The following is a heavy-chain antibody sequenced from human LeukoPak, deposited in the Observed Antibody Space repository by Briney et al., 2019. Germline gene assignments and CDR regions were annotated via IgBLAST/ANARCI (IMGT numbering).Heavy chain of an antibody. CDR3: VNFHKPADSSDWTPGVF. J-gene: IGHJ4*02. V-gene: IGHV3-23*01. Sequence: GGSLRLPCAVSGFTFGNNALTWVRQAPGRGLEWVSAISGSGDDTYYADSVKGRFTISRDNSKNRLYLQMNSLRAEDSAVYYCVNFHKPADSSDWTPGVFWGQGTLVTVSS. D-gene: IGHD3-22*01. CDR2: ISGSGDDT. CDR1: GFTFGNNA.